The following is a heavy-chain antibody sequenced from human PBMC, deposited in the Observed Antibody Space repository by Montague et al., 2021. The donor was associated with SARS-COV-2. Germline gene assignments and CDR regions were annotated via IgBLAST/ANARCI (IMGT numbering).Heavy chain of an antibody. J-gene: IGHJ3*02. V-gene: IGHV4-31*03. CDR2: IYNSGAT. CDR3: ASASCGGDCYVFDI. D-gene: IGHD2-21*02. CDR1: GGSISNGDYF. Sequence: TLSLTCTVSGGSISNGDYFWNWIRQLPGKGLEWIGYIYNSGATYYNPSLKSRAAISVDTSKNHFSLNLNSLTAADTAIYYCASASCGGDCYVFDIWGRGTMVTVSS.